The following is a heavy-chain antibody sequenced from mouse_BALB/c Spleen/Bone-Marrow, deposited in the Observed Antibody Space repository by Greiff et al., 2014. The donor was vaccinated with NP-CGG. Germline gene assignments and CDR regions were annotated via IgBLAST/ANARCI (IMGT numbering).Heavy chain of an antibody. CDR2: ISSGGSYT. CDR1: GFTFSSYG. V-gene: IGHV5-6*01. Sequence: EVQLVESGGDLVKPGGSLKLSCAASGFTFSSYGMSWVRQTPDERLEWVATISSGGSYTYYPDSVKGRFTISRDNAKNTLYLQMSSLKSEDTAMYYCARQYGNYWDYFDYWGQGTTLTVSS. J-gene: IGHJ2*01. D-gene: IGHD2-10*02. CDR3: ARQYGNYWDYFDY.